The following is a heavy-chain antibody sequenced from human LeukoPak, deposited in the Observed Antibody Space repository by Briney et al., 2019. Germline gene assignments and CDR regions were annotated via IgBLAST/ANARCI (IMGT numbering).Heavy chain of an antibody. CDR3: AREDSKLDYYDSSGQDY. CDR1: RFTFSSYG. J-gene: IGHJ4*02. D-gene: IGHD3-22*01. Sequence: GGSLRPSCAASRFTFSSYGMHWVRQAPGKGLEWVAVIWYDGSNKYYADSVKGRFTISRDNSKNTLYLQMNSLRAEDTAVYYCAREDSKLDYYDSSGQDYWGQGTLVTVSS. V-gene: IGHV3-33*01. CDR2: IWYDGSNK.